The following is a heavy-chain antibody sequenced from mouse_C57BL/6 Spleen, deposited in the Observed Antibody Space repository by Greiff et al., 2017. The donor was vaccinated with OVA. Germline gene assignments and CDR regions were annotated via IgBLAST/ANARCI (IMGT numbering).Heavy chain of an antibody. CDR3: ARGDGYYAMDY. J-gene: IGHJ4*01. Sequence: VQLQESGAELVRPGTSVKMSCKASGYTFTNYWIGWAKQRPGHGLEWIGDIYPGGGYTNYNEKFKGQATLTADKSSSTAYMQFSSLTSEDSAIYYCARGDGYYAMDYWGQGTSVTVSS. CDR1: GYTFTNYW. D-gene: IGHD2-3*01. CDR2: IYPGGGYT. V-gene: IGHV1-63*01.